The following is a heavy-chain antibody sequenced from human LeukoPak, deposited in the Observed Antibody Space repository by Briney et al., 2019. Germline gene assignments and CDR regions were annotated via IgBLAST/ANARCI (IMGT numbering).Heavy chain of an antibody. CDR1: GFALSSYA. D-gene: IGHD3-10*01. V-gene: IGHV3-30-3*01. CDR2: ISYDGSNK. J-gene: IGHJ6*02. Sequence: PGRSLRLSCAASGFALSSYAMHWVRQAPGKGLEWVAVISYDGSNKYYSDSVKGRFTISRDNSKKTLYLQMNSLRTEDTAVYYCARVGSGMVRENPDCYYYGMDVWGQGTTVTVSS. CDR3: ARVGSGMVRENPDCYYYGMDV.